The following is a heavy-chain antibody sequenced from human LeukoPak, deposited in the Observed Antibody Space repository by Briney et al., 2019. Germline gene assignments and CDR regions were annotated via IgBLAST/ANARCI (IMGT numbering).Heavy chain of an antibody. CDR2: VYTSGST. D-gene: IGHD1-26*01. CDR1: GGSMSNSY. CDR3: ARDSGKGDTAHMDV. Sequence: SETLSLTCTVSGGSMSNSYLTWVRQPAGKGLEWIGHVYTSGSTNYNPSLKSRVTMSVDTSKNQFSLRLSSVTAADTAVYYCARDSGKGDTAHMDVWGKGTTVTVSS. J-gene: IGHJ6*03. V-gene: IGHV4-4*07.